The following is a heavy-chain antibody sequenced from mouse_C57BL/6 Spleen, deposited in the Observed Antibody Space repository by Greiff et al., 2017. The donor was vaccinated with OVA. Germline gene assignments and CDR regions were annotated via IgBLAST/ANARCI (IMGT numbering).Heavy chain of an antibody. CDR1: GYSITSGYY. D-gene: IGHD2-3*01. Sequence: EVKLQESGPGLVKPSQSLSLTCSVTGYSITSGYYWNWIRQFPGNKLEWMGYISYDGSNNYNPSLKNRISITRDTSKNQFFLKLNSVTTEDTATYYCARDGGLLLGMDYWGQGTSVTVSS. J-gene: IGHJ4*01. CDR2: ISYDGSN. CDR3: ARDGGLLLGMDY. V-gene: IGHV3-6*01.